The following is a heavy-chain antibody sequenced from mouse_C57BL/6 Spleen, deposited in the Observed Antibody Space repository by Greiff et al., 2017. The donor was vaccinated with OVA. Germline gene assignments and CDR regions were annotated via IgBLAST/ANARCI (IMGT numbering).Heavy chain of an antibody. D-gene: IGHD2-3*01. Sequence: EVQVVESEGGLVQPGSSMKLSCTASGFTFSDYYMAWVRQVPEKGLEWVANINYDGSSPYYLDSLKSRFIISRDNAKNMLYLQMSSLKSEDTATYYCARGGYDGYYGFAYWGQGTLVTVSA. CDR2: INYDGSSP. V-gene: IGHV5-16*01. J-gene: IGHJ3*01. CDR3: ARGGYDGYYGFAY. CDR1: GFTFSDYY.